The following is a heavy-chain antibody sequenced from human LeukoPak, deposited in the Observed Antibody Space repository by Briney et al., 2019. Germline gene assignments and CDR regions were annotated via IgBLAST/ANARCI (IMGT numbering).Heavy chain of an antibody. Sequence: GGSLRLSCAASGFTFSSYSMNWVRQAPGKGLEWVSSIISSSSYIYYADSVKGRFTISRDNAKNSLYLQMNSLRAEDTAVYYCARERITMVRGVSYGMDVWGQGTTVTVSS. D-gene: IGHD3-10*01. CDR3: ARERITMVRGVSYGMDV. J-gene: IGHJ6*02. CDR1: GFTFSSYS. V-gene: IGHV3-21*01. CDR2: IISSSSYI.